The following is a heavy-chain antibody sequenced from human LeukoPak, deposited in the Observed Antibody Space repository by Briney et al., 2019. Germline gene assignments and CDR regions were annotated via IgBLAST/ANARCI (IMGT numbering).Heavy chain of an antibody. J-gene: IGHJ4*02. Sequence: GGSLRLSCAASGFTFSSYAMSWVRQAPGKGLEWVSAISGSGGSTYYADSAKGRFTISRDNSKNTLYLQMNSLRAEDTAVYYCAKVLGGNSAAFDYWGQGTLVTVSS. CDR2: ISGSGGST. V-gene: IGHV3-23*01. CDR3: AKVLGGNSAAFDY. CDR1: GFTFSSYA. D-gene: IGHD4-23*01.